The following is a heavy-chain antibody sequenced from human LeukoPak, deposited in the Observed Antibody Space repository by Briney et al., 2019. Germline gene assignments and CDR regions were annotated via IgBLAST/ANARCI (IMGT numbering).Heavy chain of an antibody. CDR1: GYTFTSYG. J-gene: IGHJ5*02. Sequence: GASVKVSCKASGYTFTSYGISWVRQAPGQGLEWMGWISAYNGNTNYAQKLQGRVTMTTDTSTSTAYMELRSPRSDDTAVYYCARSVDGYYDFWSGYYPNWFDPWGQGTLVTVSS. CDR3: ARSVDGYYDFWSGYYPNWFDP. CDR2: ISAYNGNT. V-gene: IGHV1-18*01. D-gene: IGHD3-3*01.